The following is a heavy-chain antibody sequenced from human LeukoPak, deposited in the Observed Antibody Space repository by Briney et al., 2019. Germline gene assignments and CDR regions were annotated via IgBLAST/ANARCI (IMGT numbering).Heavy chain of an antibody. Sequence: GGSLRLSCAASGFTFSDYYMSWIRQAPGKGLEWVSYISSSGSTIYYADSVKGRFTISRDNAKNSLYLQMNSLRAEDTAVYYCARDKVPLTYRGGDCAADYWGQGTLVTVSS. CDR3: ARDKVPLTYRGGDCAADY. J-gene: IGHJ4*02. CDR2: ISSSGSTI. D-gene: IGHD2-21*02. CDR1: GFTFSDYY. V-gene: IGHV3-11*01.